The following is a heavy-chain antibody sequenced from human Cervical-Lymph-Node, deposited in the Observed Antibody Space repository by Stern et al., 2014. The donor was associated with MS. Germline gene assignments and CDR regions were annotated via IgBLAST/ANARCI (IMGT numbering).Heavy chain of an antibody. CDR2: ILPVFTTP. J-gene: IGHJ4*02. CDR1: GGTFSSYA. V-gene: IGHV1-69*01. Sequence: QVQLVQSGAEVKKPGSSAKVSCRVSGGTFSSYAIVWVRQAPGQGLEWMGGILPVFTTPNYAKEFQGRVTITADEFTSTVYMEVSSLRSEDTAVYYCARQTRDGYSFDYWGQGSLVTVSS. D-gene: IGHD5-24*01. CDR3: ARQTRDGYSFDY.